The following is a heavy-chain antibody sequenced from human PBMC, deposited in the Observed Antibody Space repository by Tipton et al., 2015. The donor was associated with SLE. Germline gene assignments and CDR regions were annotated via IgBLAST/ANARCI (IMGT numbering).Heavy chain of an antibody. CDR1: GVSFSGQS. V-gene: IGHV4-34*01. CDR2: INHRGSA. D-gene: IGHD6-13*01. CDR3: ARSAGYGSNWAHFDY. Sequence: LRLSCAVNGVSFSGQSWSWIRQPPGKGLEWIGEINHRGSAKYSSPLKSRVTISVDTSKNQFSLKLSSVTAADTAVYYCARSAGYGSNWAHFDYWGQGTLVTVSS. J-gene: IGHJ4*02.